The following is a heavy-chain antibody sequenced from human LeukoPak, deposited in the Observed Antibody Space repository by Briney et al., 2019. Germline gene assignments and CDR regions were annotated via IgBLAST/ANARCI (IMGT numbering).Heavy chain of an antibody. CDR2: IYHSGST. D-gene: IGHD5-12*01. Sequence: PSETLSLTCAVSGYSISSAYYWGWIQQPPGKGLELIGSIYHSGSTYYNPSLKNRVTISVDTSKNQFSLKLSSVTAADTAVYYCARVGGYDKGSYFDYWGQGTLVTVSS. CDR1: GYSISSAYY. V-gene: IGHV4-38-2*01. CDR3: ARVGGYDKGSYFDY. J-gene: IGHJ4*02.